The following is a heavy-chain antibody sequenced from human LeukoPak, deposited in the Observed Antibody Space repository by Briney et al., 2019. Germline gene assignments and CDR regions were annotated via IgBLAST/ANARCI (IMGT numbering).Heavy chain of an antibody. CDR2: IDREESRI. CDR3: VRSNDYGGPHY. Sequence: GGSLRLSCAVSGFTFSSYWMHWVRQAPGKGLVWLSHIDREESRITDADSVNSRFTNSRDNGKNTLFLQMNSLRAEDAAAYSCVRSNDYGGPHYWGQGTLVTVSS. D-gene: IGHD4-23*01. J-gene: IGHJ4*02. V-gene: IGHV3-74*01. CDR1: GFTFSSYW.